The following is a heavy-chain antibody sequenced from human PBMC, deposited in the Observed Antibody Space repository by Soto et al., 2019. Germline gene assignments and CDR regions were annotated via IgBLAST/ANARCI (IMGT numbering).Heavy chain of an antibody. CDR1: GFPFGDYY. CDR2: IGNSGSPI. D-gene: IGHD3-3*01. J-gene: IGHJ6*02. V-gene: IGHV3-11*01. CDR3: ARWDFWTGFSYTYYHTMDV. Sequence: GGSLRLSCAASGFPFGDYYMSWIRQAPRKGLEWISHIGNSGSPIFYADSVKGRFTIYRDNAKNSLYLQMNSLRAEDTAVYYCARWDFWTGFSYTYYHTMDVWGQGTTVTVSS.